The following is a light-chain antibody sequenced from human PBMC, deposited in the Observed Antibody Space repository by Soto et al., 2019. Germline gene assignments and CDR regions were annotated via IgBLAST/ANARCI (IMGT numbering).Light chain of an antibody. CDR2: RAS. CDR3: QQDNSYPPT. V-gene: IGKV1-5*03. Sequence: DIQMTQSPSTLSASIGDRVTITCRASQSISSWLAWYQQKPGKAPSVLIYRASRLQSAVPSRFSGSGSGTEFTLTISSLQPDDSATYYGQQDNSYPPTFGQGTKVEVK. J-gene: IGKJ1*01. CDR1: QSISSW.